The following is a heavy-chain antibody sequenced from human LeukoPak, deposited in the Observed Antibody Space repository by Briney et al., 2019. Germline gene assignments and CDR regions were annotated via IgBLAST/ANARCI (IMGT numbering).Heavy chain of an antibody. CDR2: ISGSGGIT. CDR3: VDRRCDFWSGYYRF. J-gene: IGHJ4*02. D-gene: IGHD3-3*01. Sequence: GGSLRLSCAASGFTFSSYAMSWVRQAPGKGLEWVSDISGSGGITYYADSVKGRFTISRDNSKNTLYLQMNSLRAEDTAVYYCVDRRCDFWSGYYRFWGQGTLVTVSS. V-gene: IGHV3-23*01. CDR1: GFTFSSYA.